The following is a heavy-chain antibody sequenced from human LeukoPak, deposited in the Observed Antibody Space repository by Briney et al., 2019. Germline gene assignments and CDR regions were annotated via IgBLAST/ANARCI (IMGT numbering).Heavy chain of an antibody. D-gene: IGHD3-10*01. Sequence: GGSLRLSCAASGFTFSSYGMHWVRQAPGKGLEWVADISYDGSNKYYADSVKGRFTISRDNSKNTLYLQMNSLRAEDTAVYYCAGTVVRGRIYHYYGIDVWGQGTTVTVSS. J-gene: IGHJ6*02. V-gene: IGHV3-30*03. CDR1: GFTFSSYG. CDR3: AGTVVRGRIYHYYGIDV. CDR2: ISYDGSNK.